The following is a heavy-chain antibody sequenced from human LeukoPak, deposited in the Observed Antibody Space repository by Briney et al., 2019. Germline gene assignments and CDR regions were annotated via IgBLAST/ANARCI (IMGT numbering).Heavy chain of an antibody. J-gene: IGHJ6*02. Sequence: PGGSLRLSCAASGFTFDDYAMHWVRQAPGKGLQWVSGVIWNSVSIGYAGSVKGRFTISRDNAKNSLYLQMNSLRAEDTALYYCAKGGQWLRDGMDVWGQGTTVTVPS. D-gene: IGHD6-19*01. CDR1: GFTFDDYA. V-gene: IGHV3-9*01. CDR2: VIWNSVSI. CDR3: AKGGQWLRDGMDV.